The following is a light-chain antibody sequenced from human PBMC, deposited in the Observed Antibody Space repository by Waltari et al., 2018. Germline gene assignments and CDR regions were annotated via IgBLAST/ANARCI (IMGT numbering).Light chain of an antibody. J-gene: IGLJ1*01. Sequence: QSALTQPASVSGSPGQSITISCTGTSRYGGGYNFLSWYQQHPGKAPNLLINDVSKRPSGVSNRFSGSKSGNTASLTISGLQAEDEADYYCSSYTSTNTYVFGTGTEVTVL. CDR3: SSYTSTNTYV. CDR1: SRYGGGYNF. CDR2: DVS. V-gene: IGLV2-14*03.